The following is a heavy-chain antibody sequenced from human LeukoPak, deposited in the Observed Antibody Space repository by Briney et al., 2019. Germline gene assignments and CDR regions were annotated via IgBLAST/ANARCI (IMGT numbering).Heavy chain of an antibody. CDR2: ISGTGGSV. V-gene: IGHV3-23*01. CDR1: GFIFTNYA. J-gene: IGHJ3*02. Sequence: GGSLRLSCAASGFIFTNYAMSWVRQAPGKGLEWVSGISGTGGSVYFADSVKGRFTISRDNSKNTLFVQMNSLRAEDTAVYYCARWGLSSVAARYDAFDIWGQGTMVTVSS. D-gene: IGHD3-16*01. CDR3: ARWGLSSVAARYDAFDI.